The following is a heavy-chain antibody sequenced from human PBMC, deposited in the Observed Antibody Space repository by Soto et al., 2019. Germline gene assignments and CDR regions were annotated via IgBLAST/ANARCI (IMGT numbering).Heavy chain of an antibody. CDR2: IIPIFGTA. J-gene: IGHJ5*02. CDR3: ARGGFGDIVLVPAVKLWFDP. V-gene: IGHV1-69*13. Sequence: SVKVSCKASGGTFSSYAISWVRQAPGQGLEWMGGIIPIFGTANYAQKFQGRVTITADESTSTAYMELSSLRSEDTAVYYCARGGFGDIVLVPAVKLWFDPWGQGTLVTVSS. CDR1: GGTFSSYA. D-gene: IGHD2-2*01.